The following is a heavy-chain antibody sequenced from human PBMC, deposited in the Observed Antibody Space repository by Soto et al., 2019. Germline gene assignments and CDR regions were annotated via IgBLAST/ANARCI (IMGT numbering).Heavy chain of an antibody. CDR3: AKGDYDFWSEASDFVGYGMDV. D-gene: IGHD3-3*01. Sequence: EVQLVESGGGVVQPGGSLRLSCAASGFTFDDYAMHWVRQAPGKGLEWVSLISWDGGSTYYADSVKGRFTISRDNSKNSLYRQMTSWRAEDTALYYCAKGDYDFWSEASDFVGYGMDVWGQGTTVTVSS. J-gene: IGHJ6*02. CDR1: GFTFDDYA. V-gene: IGHV3-43D*04. CDR2: ISWDGGST.